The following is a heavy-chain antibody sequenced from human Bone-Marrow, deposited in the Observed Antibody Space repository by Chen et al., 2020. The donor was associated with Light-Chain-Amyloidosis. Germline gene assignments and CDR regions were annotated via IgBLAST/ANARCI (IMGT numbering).Heavy chain of an antibody. V-gene: IGHV3-7*01. D-gene: IGHD6-25*01. CDR3: ARESSVAAPYYLDY. CDR1: GFTFSRYF. CDR2: IRENGNEK. Sequence: EVRLVESGGGLVQPGGSLRLSCAASGFTFSRYFMSWVRQAPGKGLEWGANIRENGNEKFYVQYVKGRFTISIDNAKNAVYLQMHRLGVEDSAFYFCARESSVAAPYYLDYWGQGIRVTVSA. J-gene: IGHJ4*02.